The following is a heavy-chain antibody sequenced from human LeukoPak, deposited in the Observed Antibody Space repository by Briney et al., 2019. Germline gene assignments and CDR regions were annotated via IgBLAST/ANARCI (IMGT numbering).Heavy chain of an antibody. D-gene: IGHD3-10*01. Sequence: GASVKVSCKASGYTFTGYYMHWVRQAPGQGLEWMGWINPNSGGTNYAQKFQGWVTMTRDTSISTAYMELSRLRSDDTAVYYCARDLSHSFGVDTMVRGVGYYGMDVWGQGTTVTVSS. CDR2: INPNSGGT. CDR3: ARDLSHSFGVDTMVRGVGYYGMDV. CDR1: GYTFTGYY. V-gene: IGHV1-2*04. J-gene: IGHJ6*02.